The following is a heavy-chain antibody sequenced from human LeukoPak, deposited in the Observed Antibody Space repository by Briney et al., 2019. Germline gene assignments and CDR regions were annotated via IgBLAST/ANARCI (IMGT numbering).Heavy chain of an antibody. CDR2: ISGNNDNP. J-gene: IGHJ4*02. CDR3: ARDGTSTDDD. V-gene: IGHV1-18*01. D-gene: IGHD2-2*01. Sequence: ASVKVSCKASGYTFSNFGISGVRQAPGQGLEWMGWISGNNDNPNYTQTFQVRITVTTDTSKSTAYMDLRNLRADDTDVYYSARDGTSTDDDWGQGTLVTV. CDR1: GYTFSNFG.